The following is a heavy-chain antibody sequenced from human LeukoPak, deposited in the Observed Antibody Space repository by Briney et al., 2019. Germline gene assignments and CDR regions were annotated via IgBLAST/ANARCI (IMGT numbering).Heavy chain of an antibody. CDR1: QFTFNIYP. Sequence: PGGSLRLSCAASQFTFNIYPMHWVRQAPGKGLEWVATIAYDGTNIFYADSVRGRFTISRDNSKNTLYLQMNSLRAEDTAVYYCARYLGSYSSRGGYFDYWGQGTLVTVSS. V-gene: IGHV3-30-3*01. D-gene: IGHD6-13*01. J-gene: IGHJ4*02. CDR3: ARYLGSYSSRGGYFDY. CDR2: IAYDGTNI.